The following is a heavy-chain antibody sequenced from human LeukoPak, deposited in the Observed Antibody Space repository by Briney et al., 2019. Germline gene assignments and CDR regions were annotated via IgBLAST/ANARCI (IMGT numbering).Heavy chain of an antibody. Sequence: GRSLRLSCAASGFTFDDYAMHWVRQAPGKGLEWVSGISWNSGSIGYADSVKGRFTISRDNAKNSLYLQMNSLKTEDTAVYYCTRYWRGGDYWGQGTLVTVSS. D-gene: IGHD3-3*01. CDR3: TRYWRGGDY. CDR1: GFTFDDYA. V-gene: IGHV3-9*01. J-gene: IGHJ4*02. CDR2: ISWNSGSI.